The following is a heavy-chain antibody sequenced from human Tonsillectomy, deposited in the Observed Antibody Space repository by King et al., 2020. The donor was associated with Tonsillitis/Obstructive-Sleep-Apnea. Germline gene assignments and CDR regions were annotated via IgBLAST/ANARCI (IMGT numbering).Heavy chain of an antibody. D-gene: IGHD6-19*01. V-gene: IGHV3-23*04. CDR2: ISGSGGST. CDR1: GFTFSSYA. CDR3: AKDSSSGWSPPDY. J-gene: IGHJ4*02. Sequence: VQLVESGGGLVQPGGSLRLSCAASGFTFSSYAMSWVRQAPGKGLEWVSAISGSGGSTSYADSVKGRFPISRDNSKNTLYLQMNSLRAEDTAVYYCAKDSSSGWSPPDYWGQGTLVTVSS.